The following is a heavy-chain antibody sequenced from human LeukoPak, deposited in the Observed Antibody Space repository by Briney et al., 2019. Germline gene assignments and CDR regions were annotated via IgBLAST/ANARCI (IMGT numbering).Heavy chain of an antibody. CDR3: ASRSGYDNQFDY. J-gene: IGHJ4*02. CDR2: IIPILGIA. D-gene: IGHD5-12*01. CDR1: GGTFSSYT. Sequence: SVKVSFKASGGTFSSYTISWVRQAPGQGLEWMGRIIPILGIANYAQKFQGRVTITADKSTSTAYMELSSLRSEDTAVYYCASRSGYDNQFDYWGQGTLVPVSS. V-gene: IGHV1-69*02.